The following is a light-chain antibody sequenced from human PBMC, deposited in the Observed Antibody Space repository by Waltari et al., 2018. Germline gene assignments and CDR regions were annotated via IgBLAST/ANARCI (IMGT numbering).Light chain of an antibody. CDR2: DVS. J-gene: IGLJ3*02. CDR1: SSDVGGYNY. CDR3: SSYTSSNTWV. V-gene: IGLV2-14*03. Sequence: QSALTQPASVSGSPGESITISGNGTSSDVGGYNYVSCYQQHPGKAPKLMIYDVSNRPSGLSNRFSGSKSGNTASLTISGLQAEDEADYYCSSYTSSNTWVFGGGTKLTVL.